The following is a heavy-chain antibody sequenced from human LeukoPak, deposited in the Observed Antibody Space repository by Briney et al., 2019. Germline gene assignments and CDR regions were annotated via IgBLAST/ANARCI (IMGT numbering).Heavy chain of an antibody. CDR1: GGSISSYY. J-gene: IGHJ5*02. Sequence: SETLSLTCTVSGGSISSYYWSWIRQPPGKGLEWIGYIHYSGSTNYNPSLKSRVTISVDTSKNQFSLKLSSVTAADTAVYYCARVLVVVAATAIWFDPWGQGTLVTVSS. D-gene: IGHD2-15*01. CDR2: IHYSGST. CDR3: ARVLVVVAATAIWFDP. V-gene: IGHV4-59*01.